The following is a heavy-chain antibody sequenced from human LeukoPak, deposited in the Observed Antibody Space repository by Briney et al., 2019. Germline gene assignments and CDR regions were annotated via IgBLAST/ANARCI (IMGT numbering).Heavy chain of an antibody. CDR2: ISGRGSST. J-gene: IGHJ6*02. D-gene: IGHD2-2*01. CDR3: AKPPVVPAAMRYYGMDV. CDR1: GFTFSTYA. Sequence: GGSLRLSCAASGFTFSTYAMGWVRQAPGKGLEWVSGISGRGSSTYYSDSVKGRFTISRDNSRNTLSLQMTSLRAEDTAVYYCAKPPVVPAAMRYYGMDVWGQGTTVTVSS. V-gene: IGHV3-23*01.